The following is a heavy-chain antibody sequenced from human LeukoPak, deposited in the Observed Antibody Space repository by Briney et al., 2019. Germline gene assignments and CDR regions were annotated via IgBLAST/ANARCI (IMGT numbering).Heavy chain of an antibody. D-gene: IGHD3-9*01. CDR3: ARSYDILTGYVDY. CDR1: GGSIITRSYF. Sequence: SETLSLTCTVSGGSIITRSYFWGWIRQAPGKGLEWIGSIADSGSTYYNPSLKTRVTMSVDTSKNQFSLKLSSVTAADTAVYYCARSYDILTGYVDYWGQGTLVTVSS. V-gene: IGHV4-39*01. J-gene: IGHJ4*02. CDR2: IADSGST.